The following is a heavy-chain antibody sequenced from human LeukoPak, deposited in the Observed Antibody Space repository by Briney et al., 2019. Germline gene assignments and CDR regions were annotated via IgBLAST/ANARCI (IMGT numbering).Heavy chain of an antibody. Sequence: SETLSLTCTVSGGSISSYYWSWLRQPAGKGLEWIGRIYTSGSTNYNASLKSRVSMSVDTSKNQFSLKLSSVAAADTAVYYCARSMHITMVRGVIINPSYYFDYWGQGTLVTVSS. V-gene: IGHV4-4*07. CDR3: ARSMHITMVRGVIINPSYYFDY. J-gene: IGHJ4*02. CDR2: IYTSGST. D-gene: IGHD3-10*01. CDR1: GGSISSYY.